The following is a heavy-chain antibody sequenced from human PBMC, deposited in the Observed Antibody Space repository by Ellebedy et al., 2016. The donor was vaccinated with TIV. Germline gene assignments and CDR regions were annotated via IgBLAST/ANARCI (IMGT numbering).Heavy chain of an antibody. Sequence: SETLSLTCSVSGGSISSYHWTWFRQPPGKGLEWIGTIYYSGVTYYNPSLRSRVSLSVDTSKNQFSLKLSSVTAADTAIYYCARHYYSGSGSYKGFQAWGQGTLVTVSS. V-gene: IGHV4-59*04. J-gene: IGHJ1*01. D-gene: IGHD3-10*01. CDR1: GGSISSYH. CDR3: ARHYYSGSGSYKGFQA. CDR2: IYYSGVT.